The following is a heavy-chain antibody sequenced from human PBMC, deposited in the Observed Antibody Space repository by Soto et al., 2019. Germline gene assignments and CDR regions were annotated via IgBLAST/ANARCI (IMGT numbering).Heavy chain of an antibody. J-gene: IGHJ4*01. CDR2: IFNTGCT. CDR3: ARVFAASPVAPWGADDY. D-gene: IGHD6-19*01. V-gene: IGHV4-61*08. Sequence: QVPLQESGPGLVKPSETLSLTCTVFGGSVSSGDFYWSWIRQPPRKGLESIGYIFNTGCTNYTPSLESRAAISIDTPKNQFSLKLTSVPAADTAVYYSARVFAASPVAPWGADDYWGHGTLVTVSS. CDR1: GGSVSSGDFY.